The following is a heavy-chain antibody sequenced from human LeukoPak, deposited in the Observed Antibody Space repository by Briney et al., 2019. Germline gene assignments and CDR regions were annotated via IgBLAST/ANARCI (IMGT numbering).Heavy chain of an antibody. D-gene: IGHD2-8*01. CDR2: IYTSGST. J-gene: IGHJ4*02. Sequence: SETLSLTCTVSGGSISSYYWSWIRQPAGKGLEWIGRIYTSGSTNFNPSLKTRVTMSVDTSKNQFSLKLSSVTAADTAVYYCARSRFESNVPFFDFWGQGILVTVSS. CDR3: ARSRFESNVPFFDF. V-gene: IGHV4-4*07. CDR1: GGSISSYY.